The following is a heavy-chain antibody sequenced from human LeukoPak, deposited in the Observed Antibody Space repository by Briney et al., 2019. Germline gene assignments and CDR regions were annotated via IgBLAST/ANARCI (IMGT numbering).Heavy chain of an antibody. V-gene: IGHV1-69*05. J-gene: IGHJ4*02. Sequence: GASVKVSCKASGGTFSSYAISWVRQAPGQGLEWMGGIIPIFGTANYAQKFQGRVTITTDESTSTAYMELSSLRSEDTAVYYCATLVGATADYWGQGTLVTVSS. CDR1: GGTFSSYA. CDR2: IIPIFGTA. D-gene: IGHD5-12*01. CDR3: ATLVGATADY.